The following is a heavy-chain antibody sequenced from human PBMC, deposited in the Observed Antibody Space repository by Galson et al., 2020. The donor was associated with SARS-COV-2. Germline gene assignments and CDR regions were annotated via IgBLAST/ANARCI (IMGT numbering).Heavy chain of an antibody. Sequence: ASVKVSCKASGYTFTSYDINWVRQATGQGLEWMGWMNPNSGNTGYAQKFQGRVTMTRNTSISTAYMELSSLRSEDTAVYYCARALLLNQLLTLNYYYMDVWGKGTTVTVSS. V-gene: IGHV1-8*01. CDR3: ARALLLNQLLTLNYYYMDV. CDR1: GYTFTSYD. CDR2: MNPNSGNT. J-gene: IGHJ6*03. D-gene: IGHD2-2*01.